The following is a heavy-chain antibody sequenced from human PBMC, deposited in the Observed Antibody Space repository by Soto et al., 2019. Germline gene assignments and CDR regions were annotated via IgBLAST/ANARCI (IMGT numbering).Heavy chain of an antibody. Sequence: PGGSLRLSCAASGFTFSTYAMNWVRQAPGKGLEWVSLIISSGGSTYYADSVKGRFTISRDNSKNTLYVQMTSLRAEDTAVYYCARGLQSLFDYWGQGTLVTVSS. CDR3: ARGLQSLFDY. CDR2: IISSGGST. V-gene: IGHV3-23*01. CDR1: GFTFSTYA. J-gene: IGHJ4*02.